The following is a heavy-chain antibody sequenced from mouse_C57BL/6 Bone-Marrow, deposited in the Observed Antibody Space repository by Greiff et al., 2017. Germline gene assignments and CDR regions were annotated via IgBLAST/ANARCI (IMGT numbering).Heavy chain of an antibody. V-gene: IGHV1-55*01. CDR2: IYPGSGST. J-gene: IGHJ4*01. CDR3: ARMPNDYVMGY. Sequence: QVQLQQPGAELVKPGASVKMSCKASGYTFTSYWITWVKQRPGQGLEWIGDIYPGSGSTNYNEKFKSKATLTGDTSSSTAYMQLSSLTSEDSAVDYCARMPNDYVMGYWGQGTSVTVSS. CDR1: GYTFTSYW.